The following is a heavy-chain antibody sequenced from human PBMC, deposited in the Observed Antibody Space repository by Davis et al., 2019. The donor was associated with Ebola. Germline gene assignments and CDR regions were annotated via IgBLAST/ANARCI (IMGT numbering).Heavy chain of an antibody. D-gene: IGHD6-13*01. J-gene: IGHJ5*02. CDR2: IYYSGST. V-gene: IGHV4-39*01. CDR1: GGSISSSSYY. Sequence: PSETLSLTCTVSGGSISSSSYYWGWIRQPPGKGLEWIGSIYYSGSTYYNPSLKSRVTISVDTSKNQFSLKLSSVTAADTAVYYCARGIAAAAGGNWFDPWGQGTLVTVSS. CDR3: ARGIAAAAGGNWFDP.